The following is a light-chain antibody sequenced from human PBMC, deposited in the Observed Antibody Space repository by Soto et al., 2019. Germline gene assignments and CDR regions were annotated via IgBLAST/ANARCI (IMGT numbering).Light chain of an antibody. Sequence: QPVLSQSPSASASLGASVKLTCTLTPGHSTYAIAWYQQRPGQGPTFLMKINSDGSHTKGAGIPDRFSGSSSGVERYLTISNLQSEDEADYYCQAWDAGVVFGGGTKLTVL. V-gene: IGLV4-69*01. J-gene: IGLJ2*01. CDR3: QAWDAGVV. CDR1: PGHSTYA. CDR2: INSDGSH.